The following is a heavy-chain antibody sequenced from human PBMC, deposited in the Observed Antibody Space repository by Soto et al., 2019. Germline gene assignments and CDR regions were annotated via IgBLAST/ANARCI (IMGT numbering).Heavy chain of an antibody. Sequence: EVQLVESGGGLIQPGGSLRLSCAASGFTFSSYSMNWVRQAPGKGLEWISYISSSDINIYYADSVKGRFTISRDIAKNSLYMPMNSQRAEDTAVYYCARDYGDYVPRNDYWGQGTLVTVSS. CDR3: ARDYGDYVPRNDY. J-gene: IGHJ4*02. V-gene: IGHV3-48*01. CDR2: ISSSDINI. D-gene: IGHD4-17*01. CDR1: GFTFSSYS.